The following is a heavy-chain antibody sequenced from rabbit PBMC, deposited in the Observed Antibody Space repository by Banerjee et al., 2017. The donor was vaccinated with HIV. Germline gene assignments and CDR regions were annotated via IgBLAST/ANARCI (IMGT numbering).Heavy chain of an antibody. CDR2: IYNGDGST. V-gene: IGHV1S43*01. D-gene: IGHD6-1*01. J-gene: IGHJ4*01. CDR1: GIDFSSYYY. Sequence: QQQLEESGGGLVKPGGTLTLTCKASGIDFSSYYYMCWVRQAPGKGLELIACIYNGDGSTYYASWVNGRFTISRSTSLNTVDLQMTSLTAADTATYFCARVAGYAGYGYATPFNLWGPGTLVTVS. CDR3: ARVAGYAGYGYATPFNL.